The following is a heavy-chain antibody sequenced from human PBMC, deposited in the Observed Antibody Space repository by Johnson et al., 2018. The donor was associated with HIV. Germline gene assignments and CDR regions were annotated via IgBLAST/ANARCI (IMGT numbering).Heavy chain of an antibody. Sequence: MQLVESGGTLVQPAESLRLSCAASGFTFSSYALHCVRQAPGKGLQYVSGISPNGISTYYANSVIGRFTISRDNAKNTVFLQMRRLRADDMAVYYCARDSGGNYGAFDIWGQGTMVTVSS. J-gene: IGHJ3*02. CDR2: ISPNGIST. D-gene: IGHD4-23*01. V-gene: IGHV3-64*01. CDR3: ARDSGGNYGAFDI. CDR1: GFTFSSYA.